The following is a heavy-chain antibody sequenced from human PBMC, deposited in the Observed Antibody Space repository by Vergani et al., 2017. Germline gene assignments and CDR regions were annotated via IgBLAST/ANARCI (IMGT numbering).Heavy chain of an antibody. CDR3: ARQVGGWYYFDY. CDR2: IYSGGST. Sequence: EVQLVESGGGLVQPGGSLRLSCAAPGFIVSSNYMSWVRQAPGKGLEWVSVIYSGGSTYYADSVKGRFTISRDNSKNTLFLQMNSLRAEDTAVYYCARQVGGWYYFDYWGQGTLVTVSS. V-gene: IGHV3-66*02. D-gene: IGHD1-26*01. J-gene: IGHJ4*02. CDR1: GFIVSSNY.